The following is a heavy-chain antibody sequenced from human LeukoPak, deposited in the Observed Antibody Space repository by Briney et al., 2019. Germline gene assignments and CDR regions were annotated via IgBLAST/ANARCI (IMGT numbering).Heavy chain of an antibody. CDR2: INADGVDT. CDR1: GFAFSSYA. Sequence: GGSLRLSCAASGFAFSSYAMTWVRQAPGKGLEWVSGINADGVDTNSADSVKGRFTISRDNSKNALSLQMINLTAADTAIYYCAKDFDYGDYLWGPGTLVTVSS. CDR3: AKDFDYGDYL. D-gene: IGHD4-17*01. J-gene: IGHJ4*02. V-gene: IGHV3-23*01.